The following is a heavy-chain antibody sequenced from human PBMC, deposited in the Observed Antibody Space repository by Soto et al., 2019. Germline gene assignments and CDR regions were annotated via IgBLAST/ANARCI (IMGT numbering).Heavy chain of an antibody. CDR2: INHSGGT. CDR1: GGSFSGYY. J-gene: IGHJ6*02. V-gene: IGHV4-34*01. CDR3: ARGADEWGYYRWFGESPKPNYGMDV. D-gene: IGHD3-10*01. Sequence: SETLSLTCAVYGGSFSGYYWSWIRQPPGKGLEWIGEINHSGGTNYNPSLKSRVTISVDTSKNQFSLKLSSVTAADTAVYYCARGADEWGYYRWFGESPKPNYGMDVWGQGTTVTVSS.